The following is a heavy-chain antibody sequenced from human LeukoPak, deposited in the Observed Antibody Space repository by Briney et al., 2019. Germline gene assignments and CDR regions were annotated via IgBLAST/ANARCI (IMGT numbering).Heavy chain of an antibody. CDR1: GLTFSSYA. V-gene: IGHV3-23*01. J-gene: IGHJ4*02. Sequence: GGSLRLSCAASGLTFSSYAMSWVRQAPGKGLEWVSVISGSGVSTHYADSVKGRFTISRDNSKNTLYLQMNSLRAEDTAVYYCAKPLGGSYLFDRWGQGTLVTVSS. D-gene: IGHD1-26*01. CDR3: AKPLGGSYLFDR. CDR2: ISGSGVST.